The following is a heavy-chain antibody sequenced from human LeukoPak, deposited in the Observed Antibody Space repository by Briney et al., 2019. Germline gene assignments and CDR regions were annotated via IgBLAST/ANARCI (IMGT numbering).Heavy chain of an antibody. CDR1: GGSISSTNW. CDR2: IYYSGTT. J-gene: IGHJ3*02. V-gene: IGHV4-4*02. D-gene: IGHD3-10*01. CDR3: ARFDYGSETYGPDAFDI. Sequence: SETLSLTCAVSGGSISSTNWWSWVRQPPGKGLEWIAYIYYSGTTYYNPSLKSRVTMSVDTSKNQFSLKLSSVTAADTAVYYCARFDYGSETYGPDAFDIWGQGTMVTVSS.